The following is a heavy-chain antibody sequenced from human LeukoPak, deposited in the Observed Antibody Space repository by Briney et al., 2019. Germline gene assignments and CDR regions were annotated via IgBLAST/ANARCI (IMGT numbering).Heavy chain of an antibody. CDR2: IYYSGST. D-gene: IGHD3-16*01. J-gene: IGHJ5*02. Sequence: SETLSLTCSVSGGSISSYYWSWIRQPPGKGLEWIGYIYYSGSTNYNPSLKSRVTISLDTSNSQFSLKLTSVTAADPAVYYCARAPIPYDRSRTDYRFDPWGQGTLVTVAS. CDR1: GGSISSYY. CDR3: ARAPIPYDRSRTDYRFDP. V-gene: IGHV4-59*01.